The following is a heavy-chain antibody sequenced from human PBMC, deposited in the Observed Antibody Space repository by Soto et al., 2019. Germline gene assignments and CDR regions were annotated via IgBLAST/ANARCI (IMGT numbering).Heavy chain of an antibody. V-gene: IGHV1-18*01. CDR1: GYTLTSFG. Sequence: QVQLVQSGAEVKKPGASVKVSCKASGYTLTSFGISWVRQAPGQGLEWMGWVSTHNANTKYAQRFQGRVTMTTDTSKSTVNMELRYLTSHDTAVYYCAREYCPGISCYGPDYWGQGTLVTVSS. CDR2: VSTHNANT. CDR3: AREYCPGISCYGPDY. D-gene: IGHD2-2*01. J-gene: IGHJ4*02.